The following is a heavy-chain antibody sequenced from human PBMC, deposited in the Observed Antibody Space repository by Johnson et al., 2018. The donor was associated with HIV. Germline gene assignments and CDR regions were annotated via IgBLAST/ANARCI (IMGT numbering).Heavy chain of an antibody. Sequence: QEQLVESGGGVVQPGRSLRLSCAASGFTFSSYAMHWVRQAPGKGLEWVAVISYDGSNKYYADSVKGRFTISRDNPWNTLFLQMNNLTTEDTALYYCAKSVVVVIAGDNDDAFDIWGQGTMVTVSS. CDR3: AKSVVVVIAGDNDDAFDI. CDR1: GFTFSSYA. D-gene: IGHD2-21*01. CDR2: ISYDGSNK. J-gene: IGHJ3*02. V-gene: IGHV3-30*04.